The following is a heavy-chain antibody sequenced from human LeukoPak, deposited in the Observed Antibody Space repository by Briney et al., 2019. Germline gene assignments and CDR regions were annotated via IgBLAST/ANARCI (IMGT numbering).Heavy chain of an antibody. CDR1: GGSISSYY. V-gene: IGHV4-4*07. J-gene: IGHJ3*02. Sequence: PSETLSLTCTVSGGSISSYYWSWIRQPAGKGLEWIGRIYTSGSTNYNPSLKSRVTMSVDTSKNQFSLKLSSVTAADTAVYYCARELGYYYDSSGYSKSHDAFDIWGQGTMVTVSS. CDR2: IYTSGST. CDR3: ARELGYYYDSSGYSKSHDAFDI. D-gene: IGHD3-22*01.